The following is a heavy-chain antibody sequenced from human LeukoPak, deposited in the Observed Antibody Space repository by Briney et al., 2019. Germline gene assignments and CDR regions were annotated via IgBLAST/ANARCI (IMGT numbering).Heavy chain of an antibody. CDR3: AREGRVYSGSYFTYFDY. J-gene: IGHJ4*02. Sequence: GGSLRLSCAASGFTFSSYWMSWVRQAPGKGLEWVANIKQDGSEKYYVDSVKGRFTISRDNAKNSLYLQMNSLRAEDTAVYYCAREGRVYSGSYFTYFDYWGQGTLVTVSS. CDR2: IKQDGSEK. CDR1: GFTFSSYW. V-gene: IGHV3-7*05. D-gene: IGHD1-26*01.